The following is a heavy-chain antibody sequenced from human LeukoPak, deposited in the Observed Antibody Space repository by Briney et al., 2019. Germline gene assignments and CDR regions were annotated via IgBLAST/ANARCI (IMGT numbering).Heavy chain of an antibody. Sequence: PSETLSLTCTVSGGSISSYYWSWIRQPPGKGLEWIGYIYYSGSTNYNPSLKSRVTISVDTSKNQFSLKLSSVTAADTAVYYCARRPYGGNSRYYFDYWGQGTLVTVSS. D-gene: IGHD4-23*01. CDR1: GGSISSYY. J-gene: IGHJ4*02. CDR2: IYYSGST. CDR3: ARRPYGGNSRYYFDY. V-gene: IGHV4-59*12.